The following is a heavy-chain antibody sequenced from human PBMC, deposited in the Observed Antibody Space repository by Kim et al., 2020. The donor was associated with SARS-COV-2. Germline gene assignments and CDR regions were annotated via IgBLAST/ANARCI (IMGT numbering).Heavy chain of an antibody. CDR3: ASLTIGWFAY. D-gene: IGHD2-2*01. CDR1: GGSITNNHYY. CDR2: IYYTGST. V-gene: IGHV4-39*01. Sequence: SETLSLTCTVSGGSITNNHYYWGWIRQPPGKGLEWIGSIYYTGSTYYNPSLRSRVTISIDTSKNQFALNLHSVTAADTALYYCASLTIGWFAYWGQGALVTVSS. J-gene: IGHJ5*01.